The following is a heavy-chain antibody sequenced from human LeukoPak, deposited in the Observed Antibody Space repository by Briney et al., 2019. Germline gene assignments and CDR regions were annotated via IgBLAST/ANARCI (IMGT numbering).Heavy chain of an antibody. CDR3: ARDWGYQGVDY. CDR2: INEDGSEK. CDR1: GFTFSSYW. V-gene: IGHV3-7*01. J-gene: IGHJ4*02. Sequence: QPGGSLGLSCAASGFTFSSYWMSWVRQAPGKGLEWVANINEDGSEKYYVDSVKGRFTISRDNAKNSLYLQMNSLRAEDTAVYYCARDWGYQGVDYWGQGTLVTVSS. D-gene: IGHD2-2*01.